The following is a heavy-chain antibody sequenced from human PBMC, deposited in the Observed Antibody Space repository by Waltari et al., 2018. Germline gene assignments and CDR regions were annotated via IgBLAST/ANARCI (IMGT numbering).Heavy chain of an antibody. Sequence: QVQLVQSGAEVQKPGASVKVSCKASGYTFTTYSIHWVRGAPGQGLEWMGWINPNSGGTNYAKKFQGRVTMTRDTSISTAYMDLSSLRSDDTAVYYCAREPGTYYRQWFDFWGQGTLVTVSS. J-gene: IGHJ4*02. CDR2: INPNSGGT. D-gene: IGHD3-10*01. CDR3: AREPGTYYRQWFDF. CDR1: GYTFTTYS. V-gene: IGHV1-2*02.